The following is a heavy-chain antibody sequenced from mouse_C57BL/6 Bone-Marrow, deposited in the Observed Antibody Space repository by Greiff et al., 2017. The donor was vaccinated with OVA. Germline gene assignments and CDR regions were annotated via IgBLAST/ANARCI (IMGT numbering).Heavy chain of an antibody. CDR3: ARHGTTLVPFAY. CDR2: ISNGGGST. Sequence: EVKLVESGGGLVQPGGSLKLSCAASGFTFSDYYLYWVRQTPAKRLEWVAYISNGGGSTSYSDTVKGRFTISRDNAKRTLYLQMSRLKSEDTAMYYCARHGTTLVPFAYWGQGTLVTVSA. J-gene: IGHJ3*01. CDR1: GFTFSDYY. D-gene: IGHD1-1*01. V-gene: IGHV5-12*01.